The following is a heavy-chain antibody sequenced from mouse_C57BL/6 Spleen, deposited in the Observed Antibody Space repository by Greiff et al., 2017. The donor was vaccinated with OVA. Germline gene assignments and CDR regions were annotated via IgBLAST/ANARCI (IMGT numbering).Heavy chain of an antibody. CDR2: IRSKSNNYAT. J-gene: IGHJ2*01. Sequence: EVKLVESGGGLVQPKGSLKLSCAASGFSFNTYAMNWVRQAPGKGLEWVARIRSKSNNYATYYADSVKDRFTISRDDSESMLYLQMNNVKTEDTAMYYCVRHNRGGYFDYWGQGTTLTVSS. CDR1: GFSFNTYA. V-gene: IGHV10-1*01. CDR3: VRHNRGGYFDY.